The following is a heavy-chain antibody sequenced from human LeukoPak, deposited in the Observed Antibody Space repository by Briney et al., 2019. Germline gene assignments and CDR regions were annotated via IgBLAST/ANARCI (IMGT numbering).Heavy chain of an antibody. Sequence: PSETLSLTCTVSGGSISSSSYYWGWIRQPPGKGVEWIESISYSGSTNYTPSLTSRVTISVDTSKNQFSLKLSSVTAADTAVYYCARRDGLYYFDYWGQGTLVTVSS. V-gene: IGHV4-39*01. CDR1: GGSISSSSYY. J-gene: IGHJ4*02. CDR2: ISYSGST. D-gene: IGHD2-8*01. CDR3: ARRDGLYYFDY.